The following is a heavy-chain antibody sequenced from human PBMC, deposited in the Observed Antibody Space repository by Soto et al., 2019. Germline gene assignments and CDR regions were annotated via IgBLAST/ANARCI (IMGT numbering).Heavy chain of an antibody. CDR3: AKDGGGWLNDIWFDP. CDR1: GFTFSSYA. J-gene: IGHJ5*02. CDR2: ISGSGGST. V-gene: IGHV3-23*01. D-gene: IGHD3-16*01. Sequence: GESLKISCAASGFTFSSYAMSWVRQAPGKGLEWVSAISGSGGSTYYADSVKGRFTISRDNSKNTLYLQMNSLRAEDTAVYYCAKDGGGWLNDIWFDPWGQGTLVTVSS.